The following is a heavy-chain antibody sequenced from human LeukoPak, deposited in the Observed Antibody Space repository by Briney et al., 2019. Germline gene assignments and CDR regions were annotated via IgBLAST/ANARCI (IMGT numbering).Heavy chain of an antibody. V-gene: IGHV1-18*01. D-gene: IGHD5-12*01. Sequence: ASVKVSCKASGYTFTSYGISWVRQAPGQGLEWMGWISAYNGNTNYAQKLQGRVTMTTDTSTSTAYMELRSLRSDDTAVYYCARDLGDDTSMILFDFWGQGTLVTVSS. CDR3: ARDLGDDTSMILFDF. CDR2: ISAYNGNT. CDR1: GYTFTSYG. J-gene: IGHJ4*02.